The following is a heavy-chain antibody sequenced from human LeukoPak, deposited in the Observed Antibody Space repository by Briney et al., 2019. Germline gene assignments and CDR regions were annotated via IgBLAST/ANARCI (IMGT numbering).Heavy chain of an antibody. J-gene: IGHJ6*02. CDR3: ARDVGYYGMDV. CDR2: ISSSSSYI. Sequence: GGSLRLSCAASGFTFSSYSMNWVRQAPGKGLEWVSSISSSSSYIYYADSVKGRFTTSRDNAKNSLYLQMNSLRAEDTAVYYCARDVGYYGMDVWGQGTTVTVSS. CDR1: GFTFSSYS. V-gene: IGHV3-21*01.